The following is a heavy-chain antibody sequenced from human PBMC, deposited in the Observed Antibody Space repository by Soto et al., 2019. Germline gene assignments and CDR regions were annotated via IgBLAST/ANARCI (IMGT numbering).Heavy chain of an antibody. J-gene: IGHJ6*02. CDR3: AREKEDGGSSSLSVHYGMDA. V-gene: IGHV3-21*01. Sequence: GGSLRLSCAASGFTLSAYRMTWVRQAPGKGLEWVSSISSRSYYIHYADSVKGRFTICRDSAENSVSLQLTSLRAEATAVYYCAREKEDGGSSSLSVHYGMDAWGQGTTVTVSS. D-gene: IGHD6-6*01. CDR2: ISSRSYYI. CDR1: GFTLSAYR.